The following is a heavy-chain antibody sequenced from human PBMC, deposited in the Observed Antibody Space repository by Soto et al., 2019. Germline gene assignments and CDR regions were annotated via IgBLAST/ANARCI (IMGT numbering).Heavy chain of an antibody. CDR2: IYPGDSET. CDR1: GYTFTNNW. CDR3: PRLLDSWGEPHYFDS. J-gene: IGHJ4*02. Sequence: PAESLKISCQASGYTFTNNWISWVRQMPGKGLEWMGIIYPGDSETRYSPSFQGHVTISADRSLNTAYLQWSSLQASDTVMYYCPRLLDSWGEPHYFDSWGQGTVVTVSS. V-gene: IGHV5-51*01. D-gene: IGHD3-16*01.